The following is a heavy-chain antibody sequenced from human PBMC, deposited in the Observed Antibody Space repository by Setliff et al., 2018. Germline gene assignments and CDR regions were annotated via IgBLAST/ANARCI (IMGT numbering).Heavy chain of an antibody. J-gene: IGHJ6*03. CDR2: ISPGRSI. CDR1: GGSFSGYS. Sequence: SETLSLTCAVYGGSFSGYSWSWIRQPPGKGLEWIGSISPGRSINYNPSLRSRVTISGDTSKNQISLNLSPGTAADTAVYYCARDRRDYIGAGSSEIDYYYYYYMDVWGKGTTVTVSS. CDR3: ARDRRDYIGAGSSEIDYYYYYYMDV. V-gene: IGHV4-34*11. D-gene: IGHD3-10*01.